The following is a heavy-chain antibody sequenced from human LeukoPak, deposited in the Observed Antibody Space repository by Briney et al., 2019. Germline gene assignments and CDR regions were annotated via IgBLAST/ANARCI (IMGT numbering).Heavy chain of an antibody. CDR2: LSGSGITT. Sequence: GGSLRLSCAASGFTFSNSAMSWVRQAPGKGLEWVSTLSGSGITTYYADPVKGRFTIARDNSKDTLYLQMNSLRAEETAVYYCAKGIYCSGWSYFDYWGEGTLVTVCS. CDR3: AKGIYCSGWSYFDY. J-gene: IGHJ4*02. CDR1: GFTFSNSA. D-gene: IGHD6-19*01. V-gene: IGHV3-23*01.